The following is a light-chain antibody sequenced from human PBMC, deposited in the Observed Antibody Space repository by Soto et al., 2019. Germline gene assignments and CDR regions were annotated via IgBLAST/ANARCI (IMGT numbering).Light chain of an antibody. Sequence: QSVLTQPASVSGSPGQSITISCTETSSHVGSYNLVSWYQQQPGKAPKLMMYEGTERPSGVSNRFSGSMSGNTASLTISGLQAEDEADYYCCSYAGSNTFVFGTGTKLTVL. J-gene: IGLJ1*01. V-gene: IGLV2-23*01. CDR3: CSYAGSNTFV. CDR1: SSHVGSYNL. CDR2: EGT.